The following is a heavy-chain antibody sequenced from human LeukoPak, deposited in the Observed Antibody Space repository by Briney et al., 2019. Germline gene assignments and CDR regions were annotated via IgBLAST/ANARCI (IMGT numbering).Heavy chain of an antibody. CDR3: ARRRYSSWGDAFDI. CDR1: GGTFSSYA. J-gene: IGHJ3*02. D-gene: IGHD6-13*01. V-gene: IGHV1-8*02. CDR2: MNPNSGNT. Sequence: ASVKVSCKASGGTFSSYAINWVRQATGQGLEWIGWMNPNSGNTGYAQKFQGRVTMTRNTSISTAYMELSSLRSEDTAVYYCARRRYSSWGDAFDIWGQGTMVTVSS.